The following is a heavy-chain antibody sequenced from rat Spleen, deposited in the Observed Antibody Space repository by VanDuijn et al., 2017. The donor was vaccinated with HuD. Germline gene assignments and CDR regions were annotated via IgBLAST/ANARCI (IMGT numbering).Heavy chain of an antibody. V-gene: IGHV5-25*01. D-gene: IGHD4-3*01. CDR1: GFTFSNYY. CDR2: ISTSGSRT. CDR3: ARQDTAGYSNWFAY. Sequence: EVQLVESGGGLVQPGRSLKLSCAASGFTFSNYYMAWVRQAPKKGLEWVATISTSGSRTYYPDSVKGRFTISRDNAKSSLYLQMNSLKSEDKATYYCARQDTAGYSNWFAYWGQGTLVTVSS. J-gene: IGHJ3*01.